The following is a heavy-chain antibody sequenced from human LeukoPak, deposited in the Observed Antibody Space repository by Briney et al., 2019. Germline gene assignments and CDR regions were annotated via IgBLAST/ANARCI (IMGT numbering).Heavy chain of an antibody. J-gene: IGHJ3*02. Sequence: ASVKVSCKASGYSFTSYDINWVRQATGQGLEWMGWMNPNSGNTGYAQKFQGRVTMTRSTSISTAYMELSRLRSDDTAVYYCARDRSITIFGVYTSDAFDIWGQGTMVTVSS. CDR2: MNPNSGNT. V-gene: IGHV1-8*01. D-gene: IGHD3-3*01. CDR1: GYSFTSYD. CDR3: ARDRSITIFGVYTSDAFDI.